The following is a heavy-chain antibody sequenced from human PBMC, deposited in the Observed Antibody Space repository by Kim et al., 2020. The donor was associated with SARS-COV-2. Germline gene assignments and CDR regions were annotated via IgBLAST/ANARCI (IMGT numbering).Heavy chain of an antibody. CDR3: VRGRRDGYNYFDY. J-gene: IGHJ4*02. D-gene: IGHD5-12*01. CDR2: IDYSGST. Sequence: SETLSLTCTVSGASISSGGYYWSWIRQHQGKGLEWIAYIDYSGSTDDNPSVKSRLIITLDKSKNQISLKLSSVTVADTAVYYCVRGRRDGYNYFDYWGQGTLVTVSS. CDR1: GASISSGGYY. V-gene: IGHV4-31*03.